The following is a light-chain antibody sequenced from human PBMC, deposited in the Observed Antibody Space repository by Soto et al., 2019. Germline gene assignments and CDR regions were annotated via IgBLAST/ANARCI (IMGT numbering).Light chain of an antibody. J-gene: IGKJ1*01. CDR1: QTVNSDY. CDR3: QQRSSWPLT. V-gene: IGKV3-11*01. Sequence: ETVLTQSPGTVSLSPGERATLSCTTSQTVNSDYLAWYQQKPGQAPRLLIYGVFNRATGIPARFSGSGSGTDFTLTISSLEPEDFAVYYCQQRSSWPLTFGQGTRVEMK. CDR2: GVF.